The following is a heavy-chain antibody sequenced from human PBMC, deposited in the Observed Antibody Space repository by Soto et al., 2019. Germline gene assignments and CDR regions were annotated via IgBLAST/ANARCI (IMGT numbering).Heavy chain of an antibody. CDR1: GGSFSGYY. CDR2: INHSGST. D-gene: IGHD2-15*01. V-gene: IGHV4-34*01. CDR3: ASHAVVVVAATKNNWFDP. Sequence: SETLSLTCAVYGGSFSGYYWSWIRQPPGKGLEWIGEINHSGSTNYNPSLKSRVTISVDTSKNQFSLKLSSVTAADTAVYYCASHAVVVVAATKNNWFDPWGQGTLVTVSS. J-gene: IGHJ5*02.